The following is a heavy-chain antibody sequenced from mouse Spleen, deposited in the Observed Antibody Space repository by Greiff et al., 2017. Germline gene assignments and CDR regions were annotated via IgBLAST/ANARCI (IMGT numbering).Heavy chain of an antibody. CDR2: IWGDGST. J-gene: IGHJ4*01. Sequence: QVQLQQSGPGLVAPSQSLSITCTVSGFSLTGYGVNWVRQPPGKGLEWLGMIWGDGSTDYNSAIKSRLSISKDNSKSQVFLKMNSQQTDDTARYYCVTGKDYYAMDYWGQGTSVTVSS. D-gene: IGHD4-1*01. V-gene: IGHV2-6-7*01. CDR3: VTGKDYYAMDY. CDR1: GFSLTGYG.